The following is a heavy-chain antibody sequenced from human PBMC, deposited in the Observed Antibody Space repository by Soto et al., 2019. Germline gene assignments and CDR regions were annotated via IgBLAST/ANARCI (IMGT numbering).Heavy chain of an antibody. D-gene: IGHD6-13*01. J-gene: IGHJ5*02. CDR2: VSFSGSK. CDR3: ASGSTWQRRDWFDP. Sequence: PSWTLYTTSTVYGDSGSSSGYYWGWIRQSPGKRLEWIGSVSFSGSKYYNPSLRSRVTFSVDTSKTLISLKLRSVTAADTAVYSCASGSTWQRRDWFDPWGQ. V-gene: IGHV4-39*01. CDR1: GDSGSSSGYY.